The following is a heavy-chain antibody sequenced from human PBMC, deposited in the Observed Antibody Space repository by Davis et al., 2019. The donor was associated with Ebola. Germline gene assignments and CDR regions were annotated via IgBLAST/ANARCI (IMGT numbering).Heavy chain of an antibody. CDR3: ARALRGYDYYYGVDV. CDR1: GFTFSSYW. D-gene: IGHD3-16*01. V-gene: IGHV3-33*08. CDR2: IWYDGSNK. Sequence: PGGSLRLSCAASGFTFSSYWMSWVRQAPGKGLEWVAVIWYDGSNKYYADSVKGRFTISRDNSKNTLYLQMNSLRAEDTAVYYCARALRGYDYYYGVDVWGQGTTVTVSS. J-gene: IGHJ6*02.